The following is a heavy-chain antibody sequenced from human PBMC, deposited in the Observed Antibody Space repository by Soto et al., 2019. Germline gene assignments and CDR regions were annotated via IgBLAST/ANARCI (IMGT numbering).Heavy chain of an antibody. V-gene: IGHV1-69*13. CDR2: IIPIFGTA. CDR3: VRSPVAGTHLGGGAFDI. J-gene: IGHJ3*02. CDR1: GGTFSSYA. D-gene: IGHD6-19*01. Sequence: ASVKVSCKASGGTFSSYAISWVRQAPGQGLEWMGGIIPIFGTANYAQKFQGRVTITADESTSTAYMELSSLRSEDTAVYYCVRSPVAGTHLGGGAFDIWGQGTMVTVSS.